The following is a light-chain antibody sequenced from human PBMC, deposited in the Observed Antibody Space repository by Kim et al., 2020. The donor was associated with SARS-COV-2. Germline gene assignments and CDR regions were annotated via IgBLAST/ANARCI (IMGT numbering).Light chain of an antibody. CDR3: QQYGTSPRT. CDR1: QSVNSRY. Sequence: EIVLTQSPGTLSMSPGERATLSCRASQSVNSRYLAWYQQKPGQAPRLLIYGAANRATGIPDRFSGSGSGTDLTLTIARLEPEDFAVYYCQQYGTSPRTFGQGTKVDIK. CDR2: GAA. V-gene: IGKV3-20*01. J-gene: IGKJ1*01.